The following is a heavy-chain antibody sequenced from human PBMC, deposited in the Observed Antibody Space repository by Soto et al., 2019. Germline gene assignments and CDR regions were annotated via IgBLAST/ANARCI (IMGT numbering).Heavy chain of an antibody. CDR3: ARDGDPFGVLSDGFDY. J-gene: IGHJ4*02. V-gene: IGHV3-30-3*01. Sequence: GGSLRLSCAGSGFTFGSYAMHWVRQAPGKGLECVAVISYDGSNKNYADSVKGRFTISRDNSKNTLYLQMNTLRPEDTAVYYCARDGDPFGVLSDGFDYWGQGTLVTVSS. CDR1: GFTFGSYA. D-gene: IGHD3-3*01. CDR2: ISYDGSNK.